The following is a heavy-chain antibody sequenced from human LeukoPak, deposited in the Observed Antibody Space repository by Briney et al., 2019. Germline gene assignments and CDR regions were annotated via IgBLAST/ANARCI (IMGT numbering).Heavy chain of an antibody. Sequence: GASVKVSCKASGYTFTSYGISWVRQAPGQGLEWMGGIIPIFGTADYAQKFQGRVTITADESTTTAYMELSSLTSEDTAVYYCARVNYSRSYDYWYFDLWGRGTLVTVSS. V-gene: IGHV1-69*13. CDR1: GYTFTSYG. D-gene: IGHD6-13*01. CDR2: IIPIFGTA. CDR3: ARVNYSRSYDYWYFDL. J-gene: IGHJ2*01.